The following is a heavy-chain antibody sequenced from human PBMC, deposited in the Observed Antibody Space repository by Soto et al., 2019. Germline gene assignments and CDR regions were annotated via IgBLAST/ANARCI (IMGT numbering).Heavy chain of an antibody. V-gene: IGHV4-59*01. Sequence: SETLSLTCRVSGGSMSGYYWSWIRQAPEKGLEWIGYVYYTGSTNYNPSLQSRVTISVDTSNKQFSLSLRLVTAADTAVYFCARSIAVPSSHIDHWGQGIRVTVSS. CDR1: GGSMSGYY. J-gene: IGHJ4*02. CDR2: VYYTGST. D-gene: IGHD6-6*01. CDR3: ARSIAVPSSHIDH.